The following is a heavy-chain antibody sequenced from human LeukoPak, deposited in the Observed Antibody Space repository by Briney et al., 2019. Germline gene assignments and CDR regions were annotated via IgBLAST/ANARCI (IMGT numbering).Heavy chain of an antibody. J-gene: IGHJ3*01. Sequence: GRCLRLSCAVSGFTFSSYAMHWVRQSPGKGLEWVAVISSVGRDKYYADSVKGRFSISRDNSKNTVYLQMNSLKGDDTAVYYCARDHDSSGYYPSMRIWGQGTMAAVCS. D-gene: IGHD3-22*01. V-gene: IGHV3-30*04. CDR1: GFTFSSYA. CDR2: ISSVGRDK. CDR3: ARDHDSSGYYPSMRI.